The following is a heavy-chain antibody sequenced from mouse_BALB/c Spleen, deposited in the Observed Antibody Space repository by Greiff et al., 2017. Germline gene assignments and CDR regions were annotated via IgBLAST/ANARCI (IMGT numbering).Heavy chain of an antibody. J-gene: IGHJ3*01. CDR3: ARDEDYDGFAY. D-gene: IGHD2-4*01. Sequence: EVQLQQSGAELVKPGASAKLSCTASGFNIKDTYMHWVKQRPEQGLEWIGRIDPANGNTKYDPKFQGKATITADTSSNTAYLQLSSLTSEDTAVYYCARDEDYDGFAYWGQGTLVTVSA. CDR1: GFNIKDTY. CDR2: IDPANGNT. V-gene: IGHV14-3*02.